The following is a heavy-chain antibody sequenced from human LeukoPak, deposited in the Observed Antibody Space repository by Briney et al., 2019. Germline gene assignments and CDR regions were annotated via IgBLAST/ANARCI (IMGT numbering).Heavy chain of an antibody. Sequence: PSQTLSLTCTVSGGSISSGNYYWTWIRQPAGKGLEWIGRIYASGRTNYNPSLKSRVTISVDTSKNQFSLKLSSVTAADTAVYYCARDHLQYDAFDIWGQGTMVTVSS. D-gene: IGHD4-11*01. J-gene: IGHJ3*02. V-gene: IGHV4-61*02. CDR3: ARDHLQYDAFDI. CDR2: IYASGRT. CDR1: GGSISSGNYY.